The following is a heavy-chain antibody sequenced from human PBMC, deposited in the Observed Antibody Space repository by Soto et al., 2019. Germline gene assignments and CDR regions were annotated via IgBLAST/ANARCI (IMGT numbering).Heavy chain of an antibody. V-gene: IGHV3-30*18. CDR3: AQGVVVVAANLGGMDV. CDR1: GFTFSSYG. Sequence: QVQLVESGGGVVQPGRSLRLSCAASGFTFSSYGMHWVRQAPGKGLEWVAVISYDGSNKYYADSVKGRFTISRDNSKNTRYLQMNRLRSEDTAVYYCAQGVVVVAANLGGMDVWGQGTTVTVAS. CDR2: ISYDGSNK. D-gene: IGHD2-15*01. J-gene: IGHJ6*02.